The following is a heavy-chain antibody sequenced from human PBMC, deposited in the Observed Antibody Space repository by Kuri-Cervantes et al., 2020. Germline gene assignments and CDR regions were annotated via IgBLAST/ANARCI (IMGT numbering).Heavy chain of an antibody. V-gene: IGHV3-23*01. CDR2: ISGSGGST. CDR3: AKDLPYCSSTSCYAEYYYYGMDV. Sequence: GESLKISCAASGFTFSRYAMSWVRQAPGKGLEWVSAISGSGGSTYYADSVKGRFTISRDNSKNTLYLQMNSLRAEDTAVYYCAKDLPYCSSTSCYAEYYYYGMDVWGQGTTVTVSS. CDR1: GFTFSRYA. J-gene: IGHJ6*02. D-gene: IGHD2-2*01.